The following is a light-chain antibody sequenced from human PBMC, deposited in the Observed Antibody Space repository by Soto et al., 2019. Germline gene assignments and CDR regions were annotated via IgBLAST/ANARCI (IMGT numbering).Light chain of an antibody. CDR1: SSNIGSNA. Sequence: QSVLTQPPSASGTPGQRVTISCSGGSSNIGSNAVNWYQMLSGTAPKVLIYSDNQRPSGVPDRFSGSKSGTSASLAITGLQSEDEADYFCAAWDDSLNGPTWVFGGGTKLTVL. J-gene: IGLJ3*02. CDR2: SDN. V-gene: IGLV1-44*01. CDR3: AAWDDSLNGPTWV.